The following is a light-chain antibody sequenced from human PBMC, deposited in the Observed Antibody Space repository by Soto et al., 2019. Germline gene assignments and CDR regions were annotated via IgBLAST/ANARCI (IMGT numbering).Light chain of an antibody. V-gene: IGLV4-69*01. CDR1: SGPNSSA. CDR3: QTWSTDIRV. J-gene: IGLJ3*02. CDR2: LNSDGSH. Sequence: QLVLTQPPSASASLGASVKLTCTLSSGPNSSAIAWHQQQPEKGPRYLMKLNSDGSHSKGDGIPDRFSGSSSGAERYLTISSLQSEDEADYYCQTWSTDIRVFGGGTKVTVL.